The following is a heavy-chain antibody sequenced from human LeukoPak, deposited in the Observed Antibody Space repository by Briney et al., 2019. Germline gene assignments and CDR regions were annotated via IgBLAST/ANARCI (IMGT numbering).Heavy chain of an antibody. CDR1: GFTFSDYY. Sequence: GGSLRLSCAASGFTFSDYYMSWLRQAPGKGLEWLSYISSSGGRIYYADSVKGRFTISRDNDKGSLYLQLNSLRAEDTAVYYCAKDKRDEIFGVVRTLLDYWGQGTLVTVSS. V-gene: IGHV3-11*01. J-gene: IGHJ4*02. D-gene: IGHD3-3*01. CDR3: AKDKRDEIFGVVRTLLDY. CDR2: ISSSGGRI.